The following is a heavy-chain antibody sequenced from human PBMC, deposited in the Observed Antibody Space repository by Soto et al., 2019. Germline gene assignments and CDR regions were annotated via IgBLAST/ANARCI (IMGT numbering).Heavy chain of an antibody. CDR2: TYYRSKWYN. J-gene: IGHJ6*02. CDR3: ARDRSGIAVAGTQTSYYYYGMDV. Sequence: PSQTLSLTCVISGDSVSSNSAAWNWIRQSPSRGLEWLGRTYYRSKWYNDYAVSVKSRITINPDTSKNQFSLQLNSVTPEDTAVYYCARDRSGIAVAGTQTSYYYYGMDVWGQGTTVTVSS. V-gene: IGHV6-1*01. CDR1: GDSVSSNSAA. D-gene: IGHD6-19*01.